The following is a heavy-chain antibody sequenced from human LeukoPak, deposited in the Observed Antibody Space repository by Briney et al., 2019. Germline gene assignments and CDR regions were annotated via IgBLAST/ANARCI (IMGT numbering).Heavy chain of an antibody. V-gene: IGHV1-24*01. Sequence: ASVKVSCKVSGYTLTELSMHWVRQAPGKGLEWMGGFDPEDGETIYAQKFQGRVTMTEDTSTDTAYMELSSLRSEDTVVYYCATSEDIVVVPAAFDYWGQGTLVTVSS. J-gene: IGHJ4*02. CDR2: FDPEDGET. CDR3: ATSEDIVVVPAAFDY. CDR1: GYTLTELS. D-gene: IGHD2-2*01.